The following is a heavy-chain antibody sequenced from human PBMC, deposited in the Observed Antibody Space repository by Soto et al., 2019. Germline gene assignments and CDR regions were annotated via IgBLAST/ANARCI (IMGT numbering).Heavy chain of an antibody. CDR2: MNPNSGNT. CDR1: GYTFTSYD. Sequence: GASVKVSCKASGYTFTSYDINWVRQATGQGLEWMGWMNPNSGNTGYAQKFQGRVTMTRNTSISTAYMELSSLRSEDTAVYYCARAHYDFWSESYYGMDVWGQGTTVTVSS. J-gene: IGHJ6*02. D-gene: IGHD3-3*01. V-gene: IGHV1-8*01. CDR3: ARAHYDFWSESYYGMDV.